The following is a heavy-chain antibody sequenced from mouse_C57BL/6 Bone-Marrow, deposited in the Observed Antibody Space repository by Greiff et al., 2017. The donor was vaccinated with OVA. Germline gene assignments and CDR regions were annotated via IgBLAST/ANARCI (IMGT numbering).Heavy chain of an antibody. Sequence: EVQLVESGGGLVKPGGSLKLSCAASGFTFSSYTMSWVRQTPEKRLEWVATISGGGGNTYYPDSVKGRFTISRDNAKNTLYLQMSSLRSEDTALYYCARHPLYDGYYERFAYWGQGTLVTVSA. V-gene: IGHV5-9*01. D-gene: IGHD2-3*01. CDR3: ARHPLYDGYYERFAY. CDR2: ISGGGGNT. CDR1: GFTFSSYT. J-gene: IGHJ3*01.